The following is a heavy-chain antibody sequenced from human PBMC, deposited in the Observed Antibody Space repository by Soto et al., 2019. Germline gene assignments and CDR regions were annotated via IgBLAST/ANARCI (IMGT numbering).Heavy chain of an antibody. CDR2: ISYDGSNK. Sequence: PGGSLRLSCAASGFTFSSYGMHWVRQAPGKGLEWVAVISYDGSNKYYADSVKGRFTISRDNSKNTLYLQMNSLRAEDTAVYYCAKDFQAATSNWFDPWGQGTLVTVSS. V-gene: IGHV3-30*18. CDR3: AKDFQAATSNWFDP. J-gene: IGHJ5*02. D-gene: IGHD2-15*01. CDR1: GFTFSSYG.